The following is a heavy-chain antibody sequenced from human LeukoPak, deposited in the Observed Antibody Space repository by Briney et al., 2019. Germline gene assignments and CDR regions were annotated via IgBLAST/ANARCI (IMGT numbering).Heavy chain of an antibody. Sequence: ASVKVSCKASGYTFTGYYMHWVRQAPGQGLEWMGWINPNSGGTNYAQKFQGRVTMTRDTSISTAYMELSRLRSDDTAVYYCARSGGYYPAARNDYWGQGTLVTVSS. CDR1: GYTFTGYY. CDR2: INPNSGGT. D-gene: IGHD3-22*01. V-gene: IGHV1-2*02. CDR3: ARSGGYYPAARNDY. J-gene: IGHJ4*02.